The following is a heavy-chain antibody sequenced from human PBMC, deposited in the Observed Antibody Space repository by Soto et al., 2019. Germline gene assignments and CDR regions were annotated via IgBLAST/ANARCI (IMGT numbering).Heavy chain of an antibody. CDR1: GFTFSSYA. Sequence: GGSLRLSCAVSGFTFSSYAMSWVRQAPGTGLEWVSAISGSGDSTYYADSVKGRFTISRDNFKNTLYLHMNSLRAEDTAVYYCAKKGASIAAQFDYWGQGSLVTVSS. CDR2: ISGSGDST. J-gene: IGHJ4*02. D-gene: IGHD6-6*01. CDR3: AKKGASIAAQFDY. V-gene: IGHV3-23*01.